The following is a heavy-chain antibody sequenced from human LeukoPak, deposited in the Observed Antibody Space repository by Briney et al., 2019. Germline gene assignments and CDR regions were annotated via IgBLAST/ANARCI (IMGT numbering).Heavy chain of an antibody. CDR3: VKGGVSDYAFDP. CDR1: GFTFSTYS. Sequence: GGSLRLSCAASGFTFSTYSMSWVRRAPGKGLEWVSCITSSNYMYYADSVKGRFTISRDNSKNTLYLQMISLRVEDTAVYYCVKGGVSDYAFDPWGQGTLVTVSS. J-gene: IGHJ5*02. CDR2: ITSSNYM. D-gene: IGHD4-17*01. V-gene: IGHV3-23*01.